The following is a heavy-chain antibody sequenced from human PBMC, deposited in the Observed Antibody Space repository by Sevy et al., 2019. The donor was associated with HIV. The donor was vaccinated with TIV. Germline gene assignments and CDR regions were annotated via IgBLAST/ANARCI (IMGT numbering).Heavy chain of an antibody. CDR2: IKKDGTEK. D-gene: IGHD2-2*01. CDR1: GFIFSNYW. CDR3: ARDCSSTTCLWGLDF. J-gene: IGHJ6*02. Sequence: GGSLRLSCAASGFIFSNYWMSWVRQAPGKGLEWVATIKKDGTEKYYVDSVRGRFTISRDNAKNSLYLQMNSLRVEDTALYYCARDCSSTTCLWGLDFWGQGTTVTVSS. V-gene: IGHV3-7*03.